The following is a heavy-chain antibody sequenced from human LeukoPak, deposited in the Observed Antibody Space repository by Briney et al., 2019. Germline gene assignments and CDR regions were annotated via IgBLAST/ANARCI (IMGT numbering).Heavy chain of an antibody. D-gene: IGHD1-26*01. V-gene: IGHV3-11*01. CDR1: GFTFSDYY. Sequence: PGGSLRLSCAASGFTFSDYYMSWIRQAPGKGLEWVSYISSSGGTIYYADSVKGRFTISRDNAKNSLYLQMNSLRAEDTAVYYCAREISGERTYYFDYWGQGTLVTVSS. CDR3: AREISGERTYYFDY. J-gene: IGHJ4*02. CDR2: ISSSGGTI.